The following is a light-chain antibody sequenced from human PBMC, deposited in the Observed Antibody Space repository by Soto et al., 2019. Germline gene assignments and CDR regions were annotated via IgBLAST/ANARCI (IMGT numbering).Light chain of an antibody. CDR3: MHAPQAYT. J-gene: IGKJ2*01. V-gene: IGKV2-24*01. CDR1: QSLVHGDGNTY. Sequence: DIVLTQTPLSSPVTLGQPASISCRSRQSLVHGDGNTYLSLVQQRPGQPPRLLIYMISNRFSGVPDSFAGSGAGTDFTLRISGVEAEDVGVYYCMHAPQAYTFGQGTKLEIK. CDR2: MIS.